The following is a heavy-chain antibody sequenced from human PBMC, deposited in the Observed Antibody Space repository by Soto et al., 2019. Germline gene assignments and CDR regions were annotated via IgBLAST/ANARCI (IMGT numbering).Heavy chain of an antibody. Sequence: GSLRLSCAASGFTFSSYGMHWVRQAPGKGLEWVAVIWYDGSNKYYADSVKGRFTISRDNSKNTLYLQMNSLRAEDTAVYYCARDDGSSGYLGYYYGMDVWGQGTTVTVSS. CDR3: ARDDGSSGYLGYYYGMDV. CDR1: GFTFSSYG. CDR2: IWYDGSNK. J-gene: IGHJ6*02. V-gene: IGHV3-33*01. D-gene: IGHD3-22*01.